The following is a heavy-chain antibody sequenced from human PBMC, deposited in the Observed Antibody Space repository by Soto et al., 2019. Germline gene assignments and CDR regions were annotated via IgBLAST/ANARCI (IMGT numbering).Heavy chain of an antibody. V-gene: IGHV1-3*01. CDR1: GYTFTSYA. Sequence: QVQLVQSGAEVKKPGASVKVSCKASGYTFTSYAMHWVRQAPGQRLEWMGWINAGNGNTKYSQKFQGRVTITRDTSASTAYMELSSLRSEETAVYYCARGPGGPDAPGDYWGQGTLVTVSS. J-gene: IGHJ4*02. D-gene: IGHD2-15*01. CDR3: ARGPGGPDAPGDY. CDR2: INAGNGNT.